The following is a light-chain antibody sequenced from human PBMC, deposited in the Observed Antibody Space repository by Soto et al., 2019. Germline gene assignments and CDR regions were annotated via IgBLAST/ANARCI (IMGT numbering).Light chain of an antibody. V-gene: IGLV2-23*01. CDR3: CSYAGSSTNVV. CDR1: SSXVGSYNL. CDR2: EGS. Sequence: QSALTQPASVSGSPGQSITISCTGTSSXVGSYNLVSWYQQHPGKAPKLMIYEGSKRPSGVSNRFSGSKSGNTASLTISGLQAEDEADYYCCSYAGSSTNVVFGGGTKVTVL. J-gene: IGLJ2*01.